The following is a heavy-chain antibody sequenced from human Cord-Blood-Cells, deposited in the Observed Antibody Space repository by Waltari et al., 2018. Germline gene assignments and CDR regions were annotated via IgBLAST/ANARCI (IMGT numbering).Heavy chain of an antibody. CDR2: IYYSGRT. Sequence: QLQLQESGPGLVKPSETLSLTCTVSVGSISSSSYYWGWISQPPGRGLEWIGSIYYSGRTDDNPSLESLVTISVDTSKNQCSLKLSSVTAADTAVYYCARQVLGISGIGVAFDIWGQGTMVTVSS. V-gene: IGHV4-39*01. CDR3: ARQVLGISGIGVAFDI. D-gene: IGHD7-27*01. J-gene: IGHJ3*02. CDR1: VGSISSSSYY.